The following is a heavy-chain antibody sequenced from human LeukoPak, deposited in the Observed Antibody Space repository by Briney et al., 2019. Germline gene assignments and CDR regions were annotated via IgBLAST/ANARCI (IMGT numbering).Heavy chain of an antibody. Sequence: MPGGSLRLSCAASGFTFSSYSMNWVRQAPGKGLEWVSSISSSSSYIYYADSVKGRFTISRDNAKNSLYLQMNSLRAEDTAVYYCARDLFVVAGWSLDYWGQGTLVTVSS. CDR2: ISSSSSYI. D-gene: IGHD2-21*01. J-gene: IGHJ4*02. CDR1: GFTFSSYS. V-gene: IGHV3-21*01. CDR3: ARDLFVVAGWSLDY.